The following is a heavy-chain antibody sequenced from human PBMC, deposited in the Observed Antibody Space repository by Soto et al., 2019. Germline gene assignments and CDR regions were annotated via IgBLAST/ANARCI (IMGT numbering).Heavy chain of an antibody. V-gene: IGHV3-7*01. CDR3: AEPVVPAANDAFDI. CDR2: IKPDGSEK. CDR1: GLTFSRYW. Sequence: EVQMVESGGGLGQPGGSLRLSCAASGLTFSRYWMTWVRQAPGKGLEWVANIKPDGSEKYYVDSVKGRFTISRDNAKNSLHLQMNSLRAEDTAVYYCAEPVVPAANDAFDIWGLGTMVTVSS. D-gene: IGHD2-2*01. J-gene: IGHJ3*02.